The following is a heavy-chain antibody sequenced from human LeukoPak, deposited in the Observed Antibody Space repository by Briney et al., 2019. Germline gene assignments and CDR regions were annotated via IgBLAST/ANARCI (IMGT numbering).Heavy chain of an antibody. V-gene: IGHV4-38-2*02. D-gene: IGHD3/OR15-3a*01. J-gene: IGHJ5*02. CDR1: SYSISSGYY. Sequence: PSETLSLTCTVSSYSISSGYYWGWIRQPPGKGLEWIGSIYHSGSTYYNPSLKSRVTISVDTSKNQFSLKLSSVTAADTAVYYCARGTLDFFWFDPWGQGTLVTVSS. CDR3: ARGTLDFFWFDP. CDR2: IYHSGST.